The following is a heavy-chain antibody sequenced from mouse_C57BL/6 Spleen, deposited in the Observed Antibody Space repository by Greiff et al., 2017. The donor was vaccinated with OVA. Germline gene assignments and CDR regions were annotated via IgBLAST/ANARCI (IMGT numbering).Heavy chain of an antibody. CDR1: GYTFTDYY. J-gene: IGHJ3*01. CDR2: INPNNGGT. CDR3: AGRFAY. Sequence: EVQLQQSGPELVKPGASVKISCKASGYTFTDYYMNWVKQSHGKSLEWIGDINPNNGGTSYNQKFKGKATLTVDKSSSTAYMGLRSLTSEDSAVYYCAGRFAYWGQGTLVTVSA. V-gene: IGHV1-26*01.